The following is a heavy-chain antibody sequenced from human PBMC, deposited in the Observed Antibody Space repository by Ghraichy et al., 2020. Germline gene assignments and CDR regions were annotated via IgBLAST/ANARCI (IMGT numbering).Heavy chain of an antibody. CDR1: GFTFSSYG. Sequence: GGSLRLSCAASGFTFSSYGMHWVRQAPGKGLEWVAFIRYDGSNKYYADSVKGRFTISRDNSKNTLYLQMNSLRAEDTAVYYCAKVSRDYYGSGSLDAPFDYWGQGTLVTVSS. CDR2: IRYDGSNK. D-gene: IGHD3-10*01. CDR3: AKVSRDYYGSGSLDAPFDY. V-gene: IGHV3-30*02. J-gene: IGHJ4*02.